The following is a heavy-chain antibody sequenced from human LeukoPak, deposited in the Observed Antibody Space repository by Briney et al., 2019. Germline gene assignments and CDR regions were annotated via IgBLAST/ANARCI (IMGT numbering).Heavy chain of an antibody. V-gene: IGHV3-7*01. CDR1: GFTFSSYW. Sequence: GSLRLSCAASGFTFSSYWMSWVRQAPGKGLEWVANIKQDGSERYYVDSVKGRFTISIDNAKNSLYLQMNSLTGEDTAVYYCARENPGSYFDYWGQGTLVTVSS. J-gene: IGHJ4*02. CDR3: ARENPGSYFDY. CDR2: IKQDGSER. D-gene: IGHD3-10*01.